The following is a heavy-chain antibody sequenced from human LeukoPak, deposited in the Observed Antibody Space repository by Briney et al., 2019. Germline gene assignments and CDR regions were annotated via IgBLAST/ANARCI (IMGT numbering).Heavy chain of an antibody. CDR3: ARDEGSGYSYGSHWYFDL. V-gene: IGHV4-4*02. D-gene: IGHD5-18*01. CDR2: IYHSGST. Sequence: PSETLSLTCAVSGGSISSSNWWSWVRQPPGKGLEWIGEIYHSGSTNYNPSLKSRVTISVDKSKNQFSLKLSSVTAADTAVYYCARDEGSGYSYGSHWYFDLWGRGTLVTVSS. J-gene: IGHJ2*01. CDR1: GGSISSSNW.